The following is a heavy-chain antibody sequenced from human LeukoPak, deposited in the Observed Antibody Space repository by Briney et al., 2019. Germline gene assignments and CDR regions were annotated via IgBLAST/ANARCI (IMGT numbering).Heavy chain of an antibody. CDR2: IYSGGST. CDR3: ARGPAGYN. CDR1: GFTVSSNY. D-gene: IGHD1-1*01. Sequence: GGSLRLSCAASGFTVSSNYMSWVRQAPGKGLEWVSVIYSGGSTDYADSVKGRFTISRDNLKNTLYLQMNSLRAEDTAVYYCARGPAGYNWGQGTLVTFSS. J-gene: IGHJ4*02. V-gene: IGHV3-53*01.